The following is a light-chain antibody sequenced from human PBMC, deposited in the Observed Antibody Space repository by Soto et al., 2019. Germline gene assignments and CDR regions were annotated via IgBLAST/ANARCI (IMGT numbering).Light chain of an antibody. CDR2: EVS. CDR3: SSFAGNNNLV. Sequence: QSALTQPPSASGSPGQSVTISCTGTSSDVGGYNYVSWYQQHPGKAPKLMISEVSKRPSGVPDRFSGSKSGNTASLTVSGLQAVDEADYYFSSFAGNNNLVFGGGTQLTVL. CDR1: SSDVGGYNY. V-gene: IGLV2-8*01. J-gene: IGLJ2*01.